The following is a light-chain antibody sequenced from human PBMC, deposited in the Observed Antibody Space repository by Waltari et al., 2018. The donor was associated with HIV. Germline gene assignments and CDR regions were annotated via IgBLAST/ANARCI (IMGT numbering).Light chain of an antibody. CDR1: ETIRSS. CDR3: QQYGDWPLT. Sequence: EIVMIQSPATLSVSPGDRATISCRASETIRSSLAWYQKKPGQGTRLLIYGAATRATGIPDRFRGSGLATQFTLTINSLQAEDFAVYFCQQYGDWPLTFGGGTKVEI. J-gene: IGKJ4*01. CDR2: GAA. V-gene: IGKV3-15*01.